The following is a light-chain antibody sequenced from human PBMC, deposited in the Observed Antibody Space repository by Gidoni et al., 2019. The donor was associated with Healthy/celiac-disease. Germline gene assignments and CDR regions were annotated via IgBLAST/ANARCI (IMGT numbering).Light chain of an antibody. V-gene: IGKV3-20*01. Sequence: VLTPSPGTLFLSPGERATLSCRASQRVSSSYLAWYQQKPGQAPRLLIYGASSRATGIPDRLSGSGSGTDFTLTISRLEPEDVAVYYCKQYGSSPGTFGQGTKVEFK. CDR2: GAS. CDR3: KQYGSSPGT. CDR1: QRVSSSY. J-gene: IGKJ1*01.